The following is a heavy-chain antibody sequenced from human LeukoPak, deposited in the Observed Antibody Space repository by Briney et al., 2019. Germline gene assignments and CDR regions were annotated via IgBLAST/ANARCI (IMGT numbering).Heavy chain of an antibody. CDR2: VRSRSDGGTT. V-gene: IGHV3-15*01. Sequence: GGSLRLSCAASGFTFSRAWINWVRQAPGKGLEWVGHVRSRSDGGTTDYAAPVKGRFTISRDDSKSYLLMNSLKTEDTALYYCTTGYASDWYGWGQGTMVTVSS. CDR3: TTGYASDWYG. D-gene: IGHD6-19*01. CDR1: GFTFSRAW. J-gene: IGHJ3*01.